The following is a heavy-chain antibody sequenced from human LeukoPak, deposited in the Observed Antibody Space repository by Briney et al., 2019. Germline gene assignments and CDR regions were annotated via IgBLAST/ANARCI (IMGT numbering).Heavy chain of an antibody. CDR3: ASYGSGSYSYYYMDV. CDR2: INWNGGGT. Sequence: PGGSLRLSCAASGFTFDDYGMSWVRQAPGKGLEWVSGINWNGGGTGYADSVKGRFTISRDNAKNSLYLQMNSPRAEDTALYYCASYGSGSYSYYYMDVWGKGTTVTVSS. V-gene: IGHV3-20*04. J-gene: IGHJ6*03. CDR1: GFTFDDYG. D-gene: IGHD3-10*01.